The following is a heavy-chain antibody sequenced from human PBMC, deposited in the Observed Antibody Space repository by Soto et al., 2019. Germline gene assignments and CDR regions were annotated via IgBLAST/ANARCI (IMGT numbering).Heavy chain of an antibody. CDR2: ISGSGSSV. D-gene: IGHD3-10*01. J-gene: IGHJ6*04. Sequence: EVQLLESGGGLVRTGESLRLSCAASGFTFSHYVLSWVRQAPGRGLEWVSSISGSGSSVYLADSVRGRFTMSRDLSRNTVSLQMTRLRAEDTAIYYCAKVRASYLSASYFYYGLDVWGKGTTVTVSS. CDR1: GFTFSHYV. V-gene: IGHV3-23*01. CDR3: AKVRASYLSASYFYYGLDV.